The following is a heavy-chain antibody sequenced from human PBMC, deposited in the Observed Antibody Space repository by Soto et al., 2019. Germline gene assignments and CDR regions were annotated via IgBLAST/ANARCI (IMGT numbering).Heavy chain of an antibody. J-gene: IGHJ4*02. V-gene: IGHV3-48*02. CDR3: ARSVEGHFDY. CDR1: GFRFNIYS. CDR2: MTSDTKTI. D-gene: IGHD6-19*01. Sequence: EVQLVESGGGSVQPGGSLRLSCAASGFRFNIYSMNWVRQAPGKGLEWSAYMTSDTKTIKYAESVKGRFTISRDNDNNLVYLQMNSLRDEDTAVYYCARSVEGHFDYWGQGTVVTVSA.